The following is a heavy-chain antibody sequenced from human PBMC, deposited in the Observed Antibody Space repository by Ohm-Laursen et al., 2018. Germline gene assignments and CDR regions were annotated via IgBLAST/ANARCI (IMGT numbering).Heavy chain of an antibody. V-gene: IGHV4-4*07. J-gene: IGHJ4*02. CDR1: GGSISAYY. CDR3: AKGNYNWNYGAYYFDY. D-gene: IGHD1-7*01. CDR2: IYTSGTT. Sequence: SQTLSLTCTVSGGSISAYYWSWIRQPAGKGLEWIGRIYTSGTTNYNPTLKSRVTMSLDTSKNQFSLKLSSVTAADTAVYYCAKGNYNWNYGAYYFDYWGQGTLVTVSS.